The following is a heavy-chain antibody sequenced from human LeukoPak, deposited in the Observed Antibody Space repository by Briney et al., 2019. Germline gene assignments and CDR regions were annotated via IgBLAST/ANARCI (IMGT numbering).Heavy chain of an antibody. CDR2: ISGGAGTM. V-gene: IGHV3-48*01. CDR3: ARDVIMDV. J-gene: IGHJ6*03. D-gene: IGHD2-21*01. Sequence: GGSLRLSCAASGFNFETYSMNWVRQAPGTGLEWISYISGGAGTMYYASSVKGRFTISRDNAKNSLYLQLNSLRAEDTAVYYCARDVIMDVWGKGTTVTVSS. CDR1: GFNFETYS.